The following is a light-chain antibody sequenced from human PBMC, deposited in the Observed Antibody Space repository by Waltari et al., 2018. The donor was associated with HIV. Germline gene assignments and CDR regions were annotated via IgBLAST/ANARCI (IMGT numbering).Light chain of an antibody. V-gene: IGLV1-40*01. CDR1: SSNIGAGYQ. J-gene: IGLJ1*01. CDR3: QSYDSSLSGYV. CDR2: GNS. Sequence: QSVLTQPPSVSGAPGPRVTISCTGSSSNIGAGYQVHWYQQLPGTAPKLLIYGNSNRPSGVPDRFSGSKSGTSASLAITGLQAEDEADYHCQSYDSSLSGYVFGTGTKVTVL.